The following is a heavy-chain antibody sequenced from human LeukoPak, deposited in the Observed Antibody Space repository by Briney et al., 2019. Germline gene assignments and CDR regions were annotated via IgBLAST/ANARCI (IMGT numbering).Heavy chain of an antibody. CDR2: ISGYNGDT. V-gene: IGHV1-18*04. J-gene: IGHJ3*02. D-gene: IGHD6-19*01. Sequence: ASVKVSCKASGYTLISYGISWVRQGPGQGLEWMGWISGYNGDTKYAQKLQGRVTMTTDTSTSTAYMELRSLTSDDTAVYFCARDHSSGWFRHAFDIWGQGTKVTVSS. CDR1: GYTLISYG. CDR3: ARDHSSGWFRHAFDI.